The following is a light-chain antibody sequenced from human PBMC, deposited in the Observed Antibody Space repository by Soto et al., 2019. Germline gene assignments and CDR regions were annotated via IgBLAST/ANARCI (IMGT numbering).Light chain of an antibody. CDR1: SSDVGGYNY. CDR2: EVS. Sequence: QSVLTQPASVSGSPGQSITISCTGTSSDVGGYNYVSWYQQHPGKAPKLMIYEVSNRPSGVSNRFSGSKSGNTCSLTISRLQAEDEADYYSSSYTSSSNFVVFGTGTKVTVL. J-gene: IGLJ1*01. V-gene: IGLV2-14*01. CDR3: SSYTSSSNFVV.